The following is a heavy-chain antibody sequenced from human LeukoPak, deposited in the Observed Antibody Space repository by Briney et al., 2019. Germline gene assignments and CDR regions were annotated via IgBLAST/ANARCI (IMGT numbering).Heavy chain of an antibody. J-gene: IGHJ4*02. CDR2: ISGSGSGGST. CDR1: GFTFSSSA. V-gene: IGHV3-23*01. CDR3: ARWGPYNRFDY. D-gene: IGHD2-21*02. Sequence: GGSLRLSCAASGFTFSSSAMSWVRQAPGKGLEWVSSISGSGSGGSTYYADSVKGRFTISRDNSKNTLYLQMNSLRAEDTAVYYCARWGPYNRFDYWGQGTLVTVSS.